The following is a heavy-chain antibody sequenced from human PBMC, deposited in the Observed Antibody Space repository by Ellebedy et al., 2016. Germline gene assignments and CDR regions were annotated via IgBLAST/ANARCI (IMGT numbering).Heavy chain of an antibody. Sequence: GGSLRLXCATSGFTFSSYVMSWVRRVRQAPGKGLEWVSGIGGSGDRTYYADSVKGRFTISRDNSKNTLYLQMNSLRAEDTAVYYCAKNRGSSWYEGMDVWGQGTTVTVSS. CDR1: GFTFSSYV. V-gene: IGHV3-23*01. J-gene: IGHJ6*02. CDR2: IGGSGDRT. D-gene: IGHD6-13*01. CDR3: AKNRGSSWYEGMDV.